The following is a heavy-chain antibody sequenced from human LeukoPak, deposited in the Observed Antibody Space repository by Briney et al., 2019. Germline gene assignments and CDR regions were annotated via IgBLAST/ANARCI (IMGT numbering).Heavy chain of an antibody. Sequence: PGGSLRLSCAASGFTVSSNYMSWVRQAPGKGLEWVSVIYSGGSTYYADSVEGRFTISRDNSKNTLYLQMNSLRAEDTAVYYCARSLPLYYYGMGVWGQGTTVTVSS. J-gene: IGHJ6*02. CDR1: GFTVSSNY. CDR2: IYSGGST. CDR3: ARSLPLYYYGMGV. V-gene: IGHV3-66*01.